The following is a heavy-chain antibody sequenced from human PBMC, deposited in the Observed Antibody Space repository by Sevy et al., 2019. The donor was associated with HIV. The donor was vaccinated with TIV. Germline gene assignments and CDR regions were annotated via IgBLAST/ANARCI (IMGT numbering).Heavy chain of an antibody. CDR3: AKEAATVAYYYGMDV. CDR2: ISGSGGST. V-gene: IGHV3-23*01. Sequence: GGSLRLSCAASGFTFSSYAMSWVRQAPGKGLEWVSAISGSGGSTYYADSVKGRITISKDNSKNTLYRQMNSLRAEDTAEYYCAKEAATVAYYYGMDVWGQGTTVTVSS. J-gene: IGHJ6*02. CDR1: GFTFSSYA. D-gene: IGHD1-26*01.